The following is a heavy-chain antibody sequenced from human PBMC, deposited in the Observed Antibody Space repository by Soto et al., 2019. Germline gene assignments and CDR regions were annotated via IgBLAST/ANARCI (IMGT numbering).Heavy chain of an antibody. Sequence: SETLSLTCTFYGGSFSTYCWSWIRQPPGKGLEWIGEINHSGNTNYNPSLMGRVTMSFDTSKNQFSLKLSSVTAADTAVYYCTGPYTYYFDSWGQGTLVTVSS. CDR3: TGPYTYYFDS. D-gene: IGHD1-20*01. CDR1: GGSFSTYC. V-gene: IGHV4-34*01. CDR2: INHSGNT. J-gene: IGHJ4*02.